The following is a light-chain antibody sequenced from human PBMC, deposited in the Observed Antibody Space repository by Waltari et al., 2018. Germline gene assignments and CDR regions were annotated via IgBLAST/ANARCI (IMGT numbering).Light chain of an antibody. V-gene: IGLV2-23*02. CDR3: CSYAGSGTYV. Sequence: QSALTQPASVSGSPGQSIPISCTGTSSDVGGYKYVSWYQHHPGKAPKLMIYDVSERPSGVSNRFSGSKSANTASLTIAGLQAEDEADYYCCSYAGSGTYVFGTGTKVTVL. J-gene: IGLJ1*01. CDR1: SSDVGGYKY. CDR2: DVS.